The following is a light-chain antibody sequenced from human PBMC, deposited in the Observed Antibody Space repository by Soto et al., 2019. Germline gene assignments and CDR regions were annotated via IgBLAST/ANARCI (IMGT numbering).Light chain of an antibody. CDR2: AAS. Sequence: DIQMTQSPSTLSASVGDRVTITCRASQSITNRLAWYQVKPGKAPKLLIYAASTLESGVPSRFSATVSGTEFSLTITSLQPEDFATYYCQQLFDSPITFGQGTRLEI. CDR1: QSITNR. CDR3: QQLFDSPIT. V-gene: IGKV1-5*01. J-gene: IGKJ5*01.